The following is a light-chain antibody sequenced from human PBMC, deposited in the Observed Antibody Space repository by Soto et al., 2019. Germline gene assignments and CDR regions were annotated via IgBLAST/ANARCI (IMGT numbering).Light chain of an antibody. CDR3: QQSYSIPWT. J-gene: IGKJ1*01. CDR1: QSINTF. CDR2: AAS. V-gene: IGKV1-39*01. Sequence: DIQMTQSPSSLSASVGDRVTIACRASQSINTFLNWYEVKPGKAPKLLIYAASSLQSVVPSRFSGSGSGTDFTLTISSLQPEDFATYYCQQSYSIPWTFGQGTKVEIK.